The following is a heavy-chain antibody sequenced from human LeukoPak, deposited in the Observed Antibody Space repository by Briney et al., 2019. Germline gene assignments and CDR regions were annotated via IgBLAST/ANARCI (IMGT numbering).Heavy chain of an antibody. J-gene: IGHJ4*02. CDR3: ARRLRFYGSGSYPFDY. D-gene: IGHD3-10*01. CDR2: IYYSGST. Sequence: KPSETLSLTCTVSGGSISSSSYYWGWIRQPPGKGLEWIGSIYYSGSTYYNPSLKSRVTISVDTSKNQFSLKLSSVTAADTAVYYCARRLRFYGSGSYPFDYWGQGTLVTVSS. CDR1: GGSISSSSYY. V-gene: IGHV4-39*01.